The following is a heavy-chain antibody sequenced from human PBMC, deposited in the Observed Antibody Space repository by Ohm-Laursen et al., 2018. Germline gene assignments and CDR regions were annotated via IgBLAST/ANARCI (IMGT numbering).Heavy chain of an antibody. CDR3: TRDPESVGPAFDN. Sequence: SLRLSCTASGFTFRRDAMSWVRQAPGRGLEWVSSLSDNGAKTYYADSVKGRFTISRDNSKSTLYLQLNTLRAEDTAIYYCTRDPESVGPAFDNWGQGTLLTVSS. CDR2: LSDNGAKT. V-gene: IGHV3-23*01. CDR1: GFTFRRDA. J-gene: IGHJ4*02. D-gene: IGHD1-14*01.